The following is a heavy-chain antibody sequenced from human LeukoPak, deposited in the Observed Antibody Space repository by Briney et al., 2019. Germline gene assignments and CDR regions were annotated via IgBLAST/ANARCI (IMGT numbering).Heavy chain of an antibody. Sequence: QPGGSLRLSCAASGFTVSSNYMNWVRQAPGTGLEWVSLIYSGGSTYYADSVKGRSTISRDNSKNTLYLQMNSLRAEDTAVYYCTRLTGGNYFDYWGRGTLVTVSS. V-gene: IGHV3-53*01. D-gene: IGHD7-27*01. CDR2: IYSGGST. CDR3: TRLTGGNYFDY. CDR1: GFTVSSNY. J-gene: IGHJ4*02.